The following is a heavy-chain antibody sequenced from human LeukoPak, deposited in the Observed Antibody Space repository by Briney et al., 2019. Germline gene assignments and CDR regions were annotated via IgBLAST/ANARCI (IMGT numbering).Heavy chain of an antibody. CDR3: TTDLVVPAAIDGMKIDAFDI. CDR2: IKSKTDGGTT. V-gene: IGHV3-15*01. CDR1: GFTFSNAW. D-gene: IGHD2-2*01. Sequence: GGSLRLSCAASGFTFSNAWMSWVRQAPGKGLEWVGRIKSKTDGGTTDYAAPVKGRFTISRDDSKNTLYLQMNSLKTEDTAVYYCTTDLVVPAAIDGMKIDAFDIWGQGTMVTVSS. J-gene: IGHJ3*02.